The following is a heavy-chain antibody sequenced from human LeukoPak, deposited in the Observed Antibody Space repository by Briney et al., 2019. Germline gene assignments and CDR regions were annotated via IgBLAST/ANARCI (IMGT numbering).Heavy chain of an antibody. CDR3: ARGLPYYFDY. J-gene: IGHJ4*02. V-gene: IGHV3-21*06. D-gene: IGHD5-12*01. Sequence: SVKGRFIISRDNAKDSLYLQMNSLRVEDTAVYYCARGLPYYFDYWGQGTLVTVSS.